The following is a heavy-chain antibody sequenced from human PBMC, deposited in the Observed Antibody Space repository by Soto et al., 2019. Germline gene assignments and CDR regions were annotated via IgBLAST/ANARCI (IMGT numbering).Heavy chain of an antibody. CDR2: IDTSSTYI. CDR3: ARVGTAIVVDY. Sequence: EVQLVESGGGLVKPGGSLRLSCAASGFTFSSYTMTWVRQAPGQGLEWVSSIDTSSTYIYDADSVKGRFTISKDNAKNSVYLQMNSLRVEDTAVYYWARVGTAIVVDYWGQGALLTVSS. V-gene: IGHV3-21*01. J-gene: IGHJ4*02. D-gene: IGHD5-18*01. CDR1: GFTFSSYT.